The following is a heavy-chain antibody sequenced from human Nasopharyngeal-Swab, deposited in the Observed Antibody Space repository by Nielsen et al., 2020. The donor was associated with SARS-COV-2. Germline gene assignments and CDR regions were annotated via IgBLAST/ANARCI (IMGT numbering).Heavy chain of an antibody. CDR3: ARQGKGSYYVMDV. CDR2: ISYSGST. CDR1: GGSINGSY. J-gene: IGHJ6*02. V-gene: IGHV4-59*08. Sequence: SETLTLTCTVSGGSINGSYWSWIRQPPGKGLEWIGYISYSGSTKYNPSLTSRVTISVDTSKNQFSLKLSSVTAAETAVYYCARQGKGSYYVMDVWGQGTTVTVSS.